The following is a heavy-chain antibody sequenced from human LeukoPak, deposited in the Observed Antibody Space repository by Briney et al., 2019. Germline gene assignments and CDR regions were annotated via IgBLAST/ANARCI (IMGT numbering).Heavy chain of an antibody. J-gene: IGHJ4*02. CDR2: ISSSGSTI. CDR3: ARGGARTGKPAHLGY. CDR1: GFTFSSYE. D-gene: IGHD1-1*01. Sequence: GGSLRLSCAASGFTFSSYEMNWVRQAPGKGLEWVSYISSSGSTIYYADSVKGRFTISRDNAKNSLYLQMNSLRAEDTAVYYCARGGARTGKPAHLGYWGQGTLVTVYS. V-gene: IGHV3-48*03.